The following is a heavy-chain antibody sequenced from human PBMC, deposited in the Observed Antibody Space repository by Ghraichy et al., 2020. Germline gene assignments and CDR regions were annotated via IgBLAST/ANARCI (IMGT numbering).Heavy chain of an antibody. J-gene: IGHJ5*01. CDR3: ASRLDILTGYYDYERGGS. CDR1: GGSISSSSYY. CDR2: IYYSGST. Sequence: SQTLSLTCTVSGGSISSSSYYWGWIRQPPGKGLEWIGSIYYSGSTYYNPSLKSRVTISVDTSKNQFSLKLSSVTAADTAVYYCASRLDILTGYYDYERGGSWGPGTLVTGSS. D-gene: IGHD3-9*01. V-gene: IGHV4-39*01.